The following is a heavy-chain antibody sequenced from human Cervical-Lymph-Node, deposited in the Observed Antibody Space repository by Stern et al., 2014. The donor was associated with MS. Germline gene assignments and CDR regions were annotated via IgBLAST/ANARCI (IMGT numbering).Heavy chain of an antibody. D-gene: IGHD1-26*01. V-gene: IGHV3-30*18. Sequence: VQLVESGGGVVQPGRSLRLSCAASGFTFSSYGMHWVRQAPGKGLEWVAVISYDGSNKYYADSVKGRFTISRDNSKNTLYLQMNSLRAEDTAVYYCAKDRGGSYYNWFDPWGQGTLVTVSS. J-gene: IGHJ5*02. CDR1: GFTFSSYG. CDR3: AKDRGGSYYNWFDP. CDR2: ISYDGSNK.